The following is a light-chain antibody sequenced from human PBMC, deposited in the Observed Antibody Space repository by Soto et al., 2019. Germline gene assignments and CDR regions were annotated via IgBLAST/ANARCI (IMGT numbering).Light chain of an antibody. Sequence: QSALTQPASVSGSPGQSITISCTGTSSDVGGYNFVSWYQQHPGEAPKLVMFDVSNRPSGISSRFSGSKSGNTASLTISGLQAEDEAVYYCSSYTSSTTVYVFGAGTTLTVL. CDR1: SSDVGGYNF. V-gene: IGLV2-14*03. J-gene: IGLJ1*01. CDR2: DVS. CDR3: SSYTSSTTVYV.